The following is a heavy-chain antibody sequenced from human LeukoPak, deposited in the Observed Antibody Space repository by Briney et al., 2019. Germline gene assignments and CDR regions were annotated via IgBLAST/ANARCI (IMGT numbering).Heavy chain of an antibody. J-gene: IGHJ2*01. Sequence: SETLSLTCAVYGGSFSGYYWSWIRQPPGKGLEWIGEINHSGSTNYNPSLKSRVTISVDTSKNQFSLKLSSVTAADTAVYYCARDRPRNIGYYDSSGYYRMWYFDLWGRGTLVTVSS. CDR1: GGSFSGYY. V-gene: IGHV4-34*01. D-gene: IGHD3-22*01. CDR3: ARDRPRNIGYYDSSGYYRMWYFDL. CDR2: INHSGST.